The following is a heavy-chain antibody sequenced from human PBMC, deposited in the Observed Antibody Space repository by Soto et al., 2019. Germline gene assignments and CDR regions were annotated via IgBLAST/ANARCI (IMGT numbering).Heavy chain of an antibody. CDR2: ISYDGSNK. V-gene: IGHV3-30-3*01. Sequence: QVQLVESGGGVVQPGRSLRLSCAASGFTFSSYAMHWVRQAPGKGLEWVAVISYDGSNKYYADSVKGRFTISRDNSKNTLYLQMNSLRAEDTAVYYCARVRVYSSSGVDYWGQGTLVTVSS. CDR1: GFTFSSYA. CDR3: ARVRVYSSSGVDY. J-gene: IGHJ4*02. D-gene: IGHD6-13*01.